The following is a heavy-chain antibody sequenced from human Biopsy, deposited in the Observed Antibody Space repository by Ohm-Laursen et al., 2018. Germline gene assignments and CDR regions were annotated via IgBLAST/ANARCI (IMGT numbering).Heavy chain of an antibody. V-gene: IGHV3-23*01. CDR2: ISGSGAST. D-gene: IGHD5-24*01. J-gene: IGHJ4*02. Sequence: SLRLSCTASGFTFSSYAVSWVRQAPGKGLEWVSVISGSGASTDSADSVKGRFTISRDSSKNTLYLQMNSLRVEDTAVYYCARGPSGVATIGRGQGTLVTVSS. CDR3: ARGPSGVATIG. CDR1: GFTFSSYA.